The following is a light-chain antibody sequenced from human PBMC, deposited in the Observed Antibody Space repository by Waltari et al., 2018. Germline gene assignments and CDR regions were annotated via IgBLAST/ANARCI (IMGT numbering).Light chain of an antibody. CDR3: QHRSTWPH. CDR1: QSTSVY. V-gene: IGKV3-11*01. Sequence: EVVLTQSPATLSLSPGESATLPCRASQSTSVYVAWYQQRPGQPPRLLIHDASIRATGIPARFSGSGSGTDFTLTIDTLEPEDFAIYYCQHRSTWPHFAGGTKVEVK. J-gene: IGKJ4*01. CDR2: DAS.